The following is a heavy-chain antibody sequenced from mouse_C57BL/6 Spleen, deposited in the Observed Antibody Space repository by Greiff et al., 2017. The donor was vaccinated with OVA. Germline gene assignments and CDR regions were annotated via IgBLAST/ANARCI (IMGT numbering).Heavy chain of an antibody. CDR3: TKPLRDGYSPYAMDY. CDR1: GFSLTSYG. Sequence: QVQLQQSGPGLVQPSQSLSITCTVSGFSLTSYGVHWVRQSPGTGLEWLGVIWRGGSTDYNAAFMSRLSITKDNSKSQVFFKMNSLQADDTAIYYCTKPLRDGYSPYAMDYWGQGTSVTVSS. V-gene: IGHV2-5*01. J-gene: IGHJ4*01. D-gene: IGHD2-3*01. CDR2: IWRGGST.